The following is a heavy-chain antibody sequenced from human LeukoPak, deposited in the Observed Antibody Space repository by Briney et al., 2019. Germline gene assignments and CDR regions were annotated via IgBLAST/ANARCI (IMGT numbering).Heavy chain of an antibody. CDR3: AKLMSQPALLFFDQ. CDR1: GFTFSTYA. V-gene: IGHV3-23*01. J-gene: IGHJ4*02. Sequence: GGSLRLSCAASGFTFSTYAMSWVRQAPGKGLEWAATVSGSGLYTYYADSVRGRFTISRDNSKDTFYLRMNSLRAEDTAVYYCAKLMSQPALLFFDQWGQGTLVTVSS. D-gene: IGHD3-10*01. CDR2: VSGSGLYT.